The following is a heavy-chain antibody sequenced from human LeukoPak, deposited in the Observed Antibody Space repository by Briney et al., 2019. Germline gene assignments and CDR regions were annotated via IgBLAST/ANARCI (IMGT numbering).Heavy chain of an antibody. Sequence: SETLSLTCTVSGGSISSCYWSWIRQPPGKGLEWIGYIYYSGSTNYNPSLKSRVTISVDTSKNQFSLKLSSVTAADTAVYYCASSSIAAAAAFDYWGQGTLVTVSS. CDR2: IYYSGST. J-gene: IGHJ4*02. CDR3: ASSSIAAAAAFDY. CDR1: GGSISSCY. V-gene: IGHV4-59*01. D-gene: IGHD6-13*01.